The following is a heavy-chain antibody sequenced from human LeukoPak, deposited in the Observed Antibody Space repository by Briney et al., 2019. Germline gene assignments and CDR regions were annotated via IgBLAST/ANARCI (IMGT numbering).Heavy chain of an antibody. V-gene: IGHV1-2*02. J-gene: IGHJ5*02. Sequence: ASVKVSCKASGYTFTGYYMHWVRQAPGQGLEWMGWINPNSGGTNYAQKFQGRVTMTRDTSISTAYMELSRLRSDDTAVYYCARERGYYYGYGWFDPWGQGTLVTVSS. D-gene: IGHD5-18*01. CDR3: ARERGYYYGYGWFDP. CDR1: GYTFTGYY. CDR2: INPNSGGT.